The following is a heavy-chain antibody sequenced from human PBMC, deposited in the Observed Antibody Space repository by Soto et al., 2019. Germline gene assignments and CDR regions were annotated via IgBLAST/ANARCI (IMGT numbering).Heavy chain of an antibody. CDR1: GYTFTAYS. J-gene: IGHJ6*03. CDR2: IKAGGGDA. V-gene: IGHV1-3*01. Sequence: ASVKVSCKASGYTFTAYSIHWIRRAPGQGLEWMGWIKAGGGDAGYSQRFQGRVTITRDTSANAAYMELGSLTSADTAVYYCARRRLDWNYGYYYMDVWGKGTTVTVSS. CDR3: ARRRLDWNYGYYYMDV. D-gene: IGHD3-9*01.